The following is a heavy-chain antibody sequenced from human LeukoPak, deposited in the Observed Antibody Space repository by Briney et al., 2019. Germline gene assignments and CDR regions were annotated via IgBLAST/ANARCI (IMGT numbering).Heavy chain of an antibody. CDR2: IYHSGST. CDR1: GGSISSSNW. Sequence: SETLYLTCAVSGGSISSSNWWSWVRQPPGKGLEWIGEIYHSGSTNYNPSLKSRVTISVDTSKNQFSLKLSSVTAADTAVYYCARDWEMATRFDYWGQGTLVTVSS. D-gene: IGHD5-24*01. V-gene: IGHV4-4*02. CDR3: ARDWEMATRFDY. J-gene: IGHJ4*02.